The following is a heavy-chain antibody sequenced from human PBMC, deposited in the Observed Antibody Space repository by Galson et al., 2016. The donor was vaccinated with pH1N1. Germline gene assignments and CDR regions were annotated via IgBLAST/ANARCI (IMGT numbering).Heavy chain of an antibody. CDR3: ASGRPPCIREPGWGHWFGP. Sequence: SLRLSCAASGFTFSSYWMSWVRQAPGKGLEWVSTITSGDRKFYVDSVEGRFTISRDNSKNILYLQMNNLRAEDTATYYCASGRPPCIREPGWGHWFGPSGRGILGTVSS. J-gene: IGHJ5*02. D-gene: IGHD6-6*01. V-gene: IGHV3-23*01. CDR1: GFTFSSYW. CDR2: ITSGDRK.